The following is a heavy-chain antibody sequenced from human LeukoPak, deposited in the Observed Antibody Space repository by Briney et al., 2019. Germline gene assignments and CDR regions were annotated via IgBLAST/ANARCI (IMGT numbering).Heavy chain of an antibody. Sequence: TETLSLTCTVSGGAISGYYWSWIRQPPGKGLEWIGYIYYSGSTNYNPSLKSRVTISVDTSKNQFSLKLSSVTAADTAVYYCARGRFNLDSWGQGTLVTVSS. J-gene: IGHJ4*02. CDR3: ARGRFNLDS. V-gene: IGHV4-59*01. CDR1: GGAISGYY. CDR2: IYYSGST. D-gene: IGHD3-10*01.